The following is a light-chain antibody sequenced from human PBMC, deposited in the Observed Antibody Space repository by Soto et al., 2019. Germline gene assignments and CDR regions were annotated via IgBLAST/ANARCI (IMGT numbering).Light chain of an antibody. CDR2: GAS. Sequence: EIVLTQSPGTLSLSPGERATLSCRASQSVSSSYLAWYQQKPGQAPRLLIYGASSRATGFPARFSGSGSGADFTLTIGSLEPEDFAVYYCQQRSEWPRTFGQGTKV. CDR1: QSVSSSY. CDR3: QQRSEWPRT. V-gene: IGKV3D-20*02. J-gene: IGKJ1*01.